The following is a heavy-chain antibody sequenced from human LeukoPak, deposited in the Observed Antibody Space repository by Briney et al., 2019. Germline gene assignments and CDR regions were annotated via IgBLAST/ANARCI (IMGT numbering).Heavy chain of an antibody. CDR3: ARDHPIVADYYYYGMDV. D-gene: IGHD5-12*01. CDR2: INPNSGGT. Sequence: ASVKVSCKASGCTFTGYYMHWVRQAPGQGLEWMGWINPNSGGTNYAQKFQGRVTMTRDTSISTAYMELSRLRSDDTAVYYCARDHPIVADYYYYGMDVWGQGTTVTVSS. J-gene: IGHJ6*02. CDR1: GCTFTGYY. V-gene: IGHV1-2*02.